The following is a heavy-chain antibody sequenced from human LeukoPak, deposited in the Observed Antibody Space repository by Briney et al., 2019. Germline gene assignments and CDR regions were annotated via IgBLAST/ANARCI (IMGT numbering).Heavy chain of an antibody. CDR3: AREWKKTGAFDH. J-gene: IGHJ4*02. V-gene: IGHV3-74*01. CDR1: GFTFSSYW. CDR2: INTDGSST. Sequence: PGWSLRLSCAASGFTFSSYWMHWVRQVPGKGLVWVSRINTDGSSTTYADSVKGRFTISRDNTENTLYLQMSSLRAEDTAVYYCAREWKKTGAFDHWGQGTLVTVSS. D-gene: IGHD1-1*01.